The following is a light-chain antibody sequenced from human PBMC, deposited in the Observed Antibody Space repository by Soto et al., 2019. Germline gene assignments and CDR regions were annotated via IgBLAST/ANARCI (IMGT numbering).Light chain of an antibody. J-gene: IGKJ3*01. V-gene: IGKV1-39*01. CDR2: AAS. Sequence: DIQMTQSPSSLSASVGDRVTITCRASQIIYSALNWYQQKPGKAPTVLIYAASGLQSGVPSRFSGSGSGTDFTLNISSLQPEDFATYYCQQTFGPPFPFCPGTTLDIK. CDR3: QQTFGPPFP. CDR1: QIIYSA.